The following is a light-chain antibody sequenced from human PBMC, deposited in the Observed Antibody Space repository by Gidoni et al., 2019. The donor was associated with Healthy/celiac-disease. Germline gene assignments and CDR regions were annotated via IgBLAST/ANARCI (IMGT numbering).Light chain of an antibody. CDR3: QQYNNWYT. CDR2: GAS. Sequence: EIVMTQSPATLSVSPGERATLSCRASQSVSSNLAWYQQKPGQAPRLLIYGASTRATGIPARFSGSGSGTEFTLTISSLQSEDFAVYDCQQYNNWYTCGQGTKLEIK. CDR1: QSVSSN. V-gene: IGKV3-15*01. J-gene: IGKJ2*01.